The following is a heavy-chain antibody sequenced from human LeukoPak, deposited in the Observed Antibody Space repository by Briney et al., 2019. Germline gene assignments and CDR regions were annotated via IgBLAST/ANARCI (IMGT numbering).Heavy chain of an antibody. D-gene: IGHD2-2*01. Sequence: GGSLRLSCAASGSTFSSYWMSWVRQAPGKGLEWVANIKQDGSEKYYVDSVKGRFTISRDNAKNSLYLQMNSLRAEDTAVYYCARVIVVVPAATEYYFDYWGQGTLVTVSS. CDR2: IKQDGSEK. J-gene: IGHJ4*02. CDR3: ARVIVVVPAATEYYFDY. V-gene: IGHV3-7*04. CDR1: GSTFSSYW.